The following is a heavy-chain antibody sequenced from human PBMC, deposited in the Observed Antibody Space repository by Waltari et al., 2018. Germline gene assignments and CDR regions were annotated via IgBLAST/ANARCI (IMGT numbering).Heavy chain of an antibody. Sequence: QVQLVQSGTEVKKPGSSVKVSCNASGGTCSSCAISRVRSAPGQGLEWMGGIIPIFGTANYAQKFQGRVTITADESTSTAYMELSSLRSEDTAVYYCARDLGVATMGAAFDYWGQGTLVTVSS. J-gene: IGHJ4*02. CDR2: IIPIFGTA. V-gene: IGHV1-69*13. D-gene: IGHD5-12*01. CDR1: GGTCSSCA. CDR3: ARDLGVATMGAAFDY.